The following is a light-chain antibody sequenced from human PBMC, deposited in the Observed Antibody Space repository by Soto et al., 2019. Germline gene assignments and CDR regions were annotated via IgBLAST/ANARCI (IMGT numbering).Light chain of an antibody. Sequence: QSVLTQPASVSGSPGQSITISCSGTSSDVGAYNYVSWYQHHPGKAPKLIIYDVSNLPSGVSNRFSGSKSGNTASLTISGLQAEDGADYYCSSSTTNSPTRVFGPGTRSP. V-gene: IGLV2-14*03. J-gene: IGLJ1*01. CDR3: SSSTTNSPTRV. CDR1: SSDVGAYNY. CDR2: DVS.